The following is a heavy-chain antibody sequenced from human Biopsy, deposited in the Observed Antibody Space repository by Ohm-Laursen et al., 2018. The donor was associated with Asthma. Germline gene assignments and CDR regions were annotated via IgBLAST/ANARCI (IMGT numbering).Heavy chain of an antibody. CDR1: GYTFTSYY. CDR2: ISAYNGNT. J-gene: IGHJ4*02. V-gene: IGHV1-18*04. CDR3: ARGDSSGWSHYYFDH. Sequence: GASVKVSCKSSGYTFTSYYMHWVRQAPGQGLEWMGWISAYNGNTNYAQKLQGRVTMTTDTSTSTAYMELRSLRSDDTAVYYCARGDSSGWSHYYFDHWGQGTLVTVSS. D-gene: IGHD6-19*01.